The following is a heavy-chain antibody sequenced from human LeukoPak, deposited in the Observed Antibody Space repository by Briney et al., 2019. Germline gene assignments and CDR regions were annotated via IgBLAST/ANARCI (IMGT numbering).Heavy chain of an antibody. V-gene: IGHV1-69*06. D-gene: IGHD5-12*01. J-gene: IGHJ6*03. CDR2: IIPTFGTA. CDR3: ARARGEGGYDPFYYYYMDV. CDR1: GGTFSSYA. Sequence: ASVKVPCKASGGTFSSYAISWVRQAPGQGLEWMGRIIPTFGTANYAQKFQGRVTITADKSTSTAYMELSSLRSEDTAVYYCARARGEGGYDPFYYYYMDVWGKGTTVTVSS.